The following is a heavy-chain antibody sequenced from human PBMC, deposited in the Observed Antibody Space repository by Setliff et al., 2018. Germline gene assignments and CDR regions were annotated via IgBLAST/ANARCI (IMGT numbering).Heavy chain of an antibody. D-gene: IGHD3-3*01. J-gene: IGHJ4*02. CDR1: GGSISSGSYY. CDR3: ARRETYYNFWSGYYAY. CDR2: IYTSGST. Sequence: PSETLSLTCTVSGGSISSGSYYWSWIRQPAGKGLEWIGHIYTSGSTNYNPSLKSRVTISVDTSKNQFSLKLSSVTAADTAVYYCARRETYYNFWSGYYAYWGQGTLVTV. V-gene: IGHV4-61*09.